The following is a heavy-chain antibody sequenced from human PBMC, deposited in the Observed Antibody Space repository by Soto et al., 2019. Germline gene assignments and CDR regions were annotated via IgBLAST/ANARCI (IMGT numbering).Heavy chain of an antibody. CDR1: GFTVSSNY. D-gene: IGHD3-10*01. Sequence: EVQLVESGGGLVQPGGSLRLSCAASGFTVSSNYMNWVRQAPWKGLEWVSIIYSGDSTYYADSVKGRFTISRDNSKNTLYLQVNSLRAEDTAVYYCARDRGTVYGMDVWGQGTTVTVSS. V-gene: IGHV3-66*01. J-gene: IGHJ6*02. CDR2: IYSGDST. CDR3: ARDRGTVYGMDV.